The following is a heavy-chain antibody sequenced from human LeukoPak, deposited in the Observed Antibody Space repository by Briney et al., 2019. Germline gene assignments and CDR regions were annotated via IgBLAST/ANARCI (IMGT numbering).Heavy chain of an antibody. J-gene: IGHJ4*02. CDR3: AILVCGGDCYSGDY. Sequence: ASAKVSCKASGYTFTTYGISWVRQAPGQGLEWMGWISAYNGNTNYAQKLQGRVTMTTDTSTSTAYMELRSLRSDDTAMYYCAILVCGGDCYSGDYWGQGTLVTVSS. CDR1: GYTFTTYG. D-gene: IGHD2-21*02. CDR2: ISAYNGNT. V-gene: IGHV1-18*01.